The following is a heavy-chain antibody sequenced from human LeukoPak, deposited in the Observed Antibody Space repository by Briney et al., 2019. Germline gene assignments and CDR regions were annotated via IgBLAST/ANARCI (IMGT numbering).Heavy chain of an antibody. D-gene: IGHD2-2*01. CDR2: INPNSGGT. J-gene: IGHJ3*02. CDR1: GYTFTGYY. V-gene: IGHV1-2*02. Sequence: ASVKVSCKASGYTFTGYYMHWVRQAPGQGLEWMGWINPNSGGTNYAQKFQGRVTMTRDTSISTAYMELSRLRSDDTAVYYCARGCSSTSCQGTDAFDIWGQGTMVTVSS. CDR3: ARGCSSTSCQGTDAFDI.